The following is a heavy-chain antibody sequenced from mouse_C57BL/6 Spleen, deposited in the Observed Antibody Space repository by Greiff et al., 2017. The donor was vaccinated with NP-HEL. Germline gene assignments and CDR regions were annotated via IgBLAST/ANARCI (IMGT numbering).Heavy chain of an antibody. CDR3: ARYIGDYDVPFAY. CDR2: IRNKANGYTT. D-gene: IGHD2-4*01. Sequence: EVKLVESGGGLVQPGGSLSLSCAASGFTFTDYYMSWVRQPPGKALEWLGFIRNKANGYTTEYSASVKGRFTISRDNSQSILYLQMNALRAEDSATYYCARYIGDYDVPFAYWGQGTLVTVSA. J-gene: IGHJ3*01. CDR1: GFTFTDYY. V-gene: IGHV7-3*01.